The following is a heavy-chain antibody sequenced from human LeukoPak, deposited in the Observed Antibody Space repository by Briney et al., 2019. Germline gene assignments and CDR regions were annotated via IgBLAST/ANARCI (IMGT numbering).Heavy chain of an antibody. J-gene: IGHJ4*02. V-gene: IGHV3-53*01. D-gene: IGHD3-16*01. Sequence: GGSLRLSCAASGFTVSSNYMSWVRQAPGKGLEWVSIIYSGGSTFYADSVKGRFTISRDNSKNTLYLQMNSPRAEDTAVYYCARNRESYWVPELDYWGQGTLVTVSS. CDR3: ARNRESYWVPELDY. CDR2: IYSGGST. CDR1: GFTVSSNY.